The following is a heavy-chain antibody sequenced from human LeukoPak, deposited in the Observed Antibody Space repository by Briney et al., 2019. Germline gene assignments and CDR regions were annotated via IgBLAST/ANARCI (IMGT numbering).Heavy chain of an antibody. J-gene: IGHJ4*02. CDR3: AKDGALYSSSSDLYFDY. CDR1: GFTFSSYW. Sequence: PGGSLRLSCAASGFTFSSYWMHWVRQAPGKGLEWVSGISWNSGSIGYADSVKGRFTISRDNAKNSLYLQMNSLRAEDMALYYCAKDGALYSSSSDLYFDYWGQGTLVTVSS. D-gene: IGHD6-6*01. V-gene: IGHV3-9*03. CDR2: ISWNSGSI.